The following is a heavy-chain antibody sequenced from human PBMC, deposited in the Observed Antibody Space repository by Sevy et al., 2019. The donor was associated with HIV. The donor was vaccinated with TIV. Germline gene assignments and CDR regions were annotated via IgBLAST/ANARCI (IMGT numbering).Heavy chain of an antibody. CDR3: ARSTGESYDILTGTHAFDI. V-gene: IGHV3-48*02. CDR2: ISSSSSTI. CDR1: GFTFSSYS. D-gene: IGHD3-9*01. J-gene: IGHJ3*02. Sequence: GGSLRLSCAASGFTFSSYSMNWVRQAPGKGLEWVSYISSSSSTIYYADSVKRRFTISRDNAKNSLYLQMNSLRDEDTAVYYCARSTGESYDILTGTHAFDIWGQGTMVTVSS.